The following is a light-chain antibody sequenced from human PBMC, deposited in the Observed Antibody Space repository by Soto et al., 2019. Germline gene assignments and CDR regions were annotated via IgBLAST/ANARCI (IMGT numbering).Light chain of an antibody. J-gene: IGLJ2*01. CDR1: NSDVGSYDL. CDR3: CSYAGSSTVV. V-gene: IGLV2-23*03. CDR2: EGS. Sequence: QSALTQPASVSGSPGQSITISCTGTNSDVGSYDLVSWYQQHPGEAPKLILYEGSKRPSGVSNRFSGSKSGNTASLTISRLQAEDEADYYCCSYAGSSTVVFGGGTKLTVL.